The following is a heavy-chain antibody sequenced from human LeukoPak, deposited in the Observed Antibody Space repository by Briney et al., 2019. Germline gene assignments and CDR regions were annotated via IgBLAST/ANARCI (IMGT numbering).Heavy chain of an antibody. CDR2: ISDSGGNT. CDR3: AKGTASYYYFMDV. CDR1: GFTFSSYA. J-gene: IGHJ6*03. V-gene: IGHV3-23*01. D-gene: IGHD2-21*01. Sequence: GGSLRLSCAASGFTFSSYAMSWVRQAPGKGLEWVSSISDSGGNTYYADYAKGRFTISRDNSKNTLSLQMNGLRAEDTAVYYCAKGTASYYYFMDVWGKGTTVTVSS.